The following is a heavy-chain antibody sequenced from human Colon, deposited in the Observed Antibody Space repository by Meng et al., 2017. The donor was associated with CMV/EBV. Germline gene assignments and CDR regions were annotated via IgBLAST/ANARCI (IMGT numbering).Heavy chain of an antibody. CDR2: IYLSGKT. CDR1: GGSFSGYY. J-gene: IGHJ6*02. Sequence: GSLRLSCAVYGGSFSGYYWSGIRQPPGKGREWIGEIYLSGKTNYITSLKSRVTISLDTSKNQFFLNLNSVTAADTAVYFCTRGGRGVRGRVDSQRYGMGVWGQGTTVTVSS. CDR3: TRGGRGVRGRVDSQRYGMGV. D-gene: IGHD3-10*01. V-gene: IGHV4-34*01.